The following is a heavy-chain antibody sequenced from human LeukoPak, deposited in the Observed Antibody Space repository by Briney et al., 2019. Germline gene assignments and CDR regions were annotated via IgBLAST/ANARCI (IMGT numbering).Heavy chain of an antibody. CDR3: ARAHSSSWYSIYNWFDP. CDR1: SGSISTSNYY. Sequence: SETLSLTCTVSSGSISTSNYYWGWVRQPPGKALTWIGNIFYSGSTYYSPSLKSRVAISLDTSRNQFSLKLSSVTAADTAVYYCARAHSSSWYSIYNWFDPWGQGTLVSVSS. D-gene: IGHD6-13*01. CDR2: IFYSGST. V-gene: IGHV4-39*07. J-gene: IGHJ5*02.